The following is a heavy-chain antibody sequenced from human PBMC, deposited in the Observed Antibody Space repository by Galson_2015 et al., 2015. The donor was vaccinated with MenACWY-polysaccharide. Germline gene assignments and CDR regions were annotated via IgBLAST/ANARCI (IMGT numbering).Heavy chain of an antibody. J-gene: IGHJ4*02. Sequence: SLRLSCADSAFTLHRYIIHWVRQAPGKGLEWVAAMSHDGYSKYYIDSAKGRFTISRDSSNYVVHLQMDSLRPEDTAVYYCAIEGGSSGRSGYFDPWGQGTLVTVSS. CDR3: AIEGGSSGRSGYFDP. D-gene: IGHD6-19*01. V-gene: IGHV3-30*04. CDR1: AFTLHRYI. CDR2: MSHDGYSK.